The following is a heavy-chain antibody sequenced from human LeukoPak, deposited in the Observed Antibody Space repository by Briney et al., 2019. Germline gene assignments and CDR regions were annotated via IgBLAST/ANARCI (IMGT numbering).Heavy chain of an antibody. D-gene: IGHD3-22*01. CDR2: ISWDGGST. V-gene: IGHV3-43*01. Sequence: GGSLRLSCEASGTTFYEYTMHWVRQAPGKGLEWVAIISWDGGSTYYADSVRGRFAISRDNSKNSQYLQMNSLRAEDTALYYYPKEGARYYYGKSGYYFDYWGQGNLVTVSS. CDR1: GTTFYEYT. J-gene: IGHJ4*02. CDR3: PKEGARYYYGKSGYYFDY.